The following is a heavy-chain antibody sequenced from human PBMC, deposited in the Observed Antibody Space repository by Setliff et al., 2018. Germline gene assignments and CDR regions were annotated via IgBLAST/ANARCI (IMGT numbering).Heavy chain of an antibody. Sequence: SETLSLTCTVSGDSISSGTYYWSWIRQPPGKGLEWIGRIYYRGTTYYNASLKSRLTISVDTSKNQFSLKLTSVTAADTAVYYCARVSGFLYVDVWGKGTTVTVSS. CDR1: GDSISSGTYY. CDR3: ARVSGFLYVDV. CDR2: IYYRGTT. J-gene: IGHJ6*03. V-gene: IGHV4-39*01. D-gene: IGHD3-3*01.